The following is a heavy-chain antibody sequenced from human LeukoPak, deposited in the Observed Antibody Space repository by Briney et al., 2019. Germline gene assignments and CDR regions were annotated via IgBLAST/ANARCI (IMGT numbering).Heavy chain of an antibody. Sequence: SETLSLTCTVAGGSISSNLHYWDCIRQAPGKGLEWSGYIYYSGSTYYNPSLKSRVTISVDTSKNQFSLKLSSVTAADTAVYYCAREGNYYDSSGYEDYWGQGTLVTVSS. D-gene: IGHD3-22*01. V-gene: IGHV4-31*03. J-gene: IGHJ4*02. CDR3: AREGNYYDSSGYEDY. CDR1: GGSISSNLHY. CDR2: IYYSGST.